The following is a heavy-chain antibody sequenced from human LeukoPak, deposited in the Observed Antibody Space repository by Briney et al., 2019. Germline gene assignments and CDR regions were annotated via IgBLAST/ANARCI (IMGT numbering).Heavy chain of an antibody. J-gene: IGHJ6*03. D-gene: IGHD1-7*01. CDR1: GYTFTGYY. V-gene: IGHV1-2*02. Sequence: ASVKVSCKASGYTFTGYYMHLVRQAPGQGLEWMGWINPNSGDTNYAQKFQGRVTMTRDTSMSTAYIELSSLRSDDTAVYYCARGHGTGTTRGDYYYMDVWGKGTTVTVSS. CDR3: ARGHGTGTTRGDYYYMDV. CDR2: INPNSGDT.